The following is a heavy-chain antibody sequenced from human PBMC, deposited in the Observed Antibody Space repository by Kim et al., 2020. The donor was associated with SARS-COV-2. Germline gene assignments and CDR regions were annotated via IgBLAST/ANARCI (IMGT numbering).Heavy chain of an antibody. D-gene: IGHD3-3*01. CDR1: GGSFSGYY. V-gene: IGHV4-34*01. Sequence: SETLSLTCAVYGGSFSGYYWSWIRQPPGKGLEWIGEINHSGSTNYNPSLKSRVTISVDTSKNQFSLKLSSVTAADTAVYYCANTFGVVIRGFSSWFDPWGQGTLVTVSS. CDR2: INHSGST. J-gene: IGHJ5*02. CDR3: ANTFGVVIRGFSSWFDP.